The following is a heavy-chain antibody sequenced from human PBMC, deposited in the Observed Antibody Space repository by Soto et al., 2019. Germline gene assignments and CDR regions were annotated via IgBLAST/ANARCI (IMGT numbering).Heavy chain of an antibody. CDR3: AKAPYGDYYYYGMDV. D-gene: IGHD4-17*01. V-gene: IGHV3-23*01. J-gene: IGHJ6*02. CDR1: GFTFSSYA. Sequence: GGSLRLSCAASGFTFSSYAMSWVRQAPGKGLEWVSAISGSGGSTYYADSVKGRSTISRDNSKNTLYLQMNSLRAEDTAVYYCAKAPYGDYYYYGMDVWGQGTTVTVSS. CDR2: ISGSGGST.